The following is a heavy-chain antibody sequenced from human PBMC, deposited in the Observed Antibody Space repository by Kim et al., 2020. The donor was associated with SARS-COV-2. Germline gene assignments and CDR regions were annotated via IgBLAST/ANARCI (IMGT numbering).Heavy chain of an antibody. Sequence: GGSLRLSCEGVGFTFATYGMSWVRRTPGKGLQWVAYLAGSGSNIYYADSVKGRFTISRDNAKNSLYLQMNGLRDDDTGMYYCARGVLDFWGRGTLVTV. CDR2: LAGSGSNI. D-gene: IGHD2-8*01. CDR1: GFTFATYG. CDR3: ARGVLDF. J-gene: IGHJ4*02. V-gene: IGHV3-48*02.